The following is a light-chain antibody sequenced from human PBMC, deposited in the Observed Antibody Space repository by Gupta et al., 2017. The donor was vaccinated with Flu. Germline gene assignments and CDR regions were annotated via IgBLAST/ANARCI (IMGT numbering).Light chain of an antibody. Sequence: QSVLTPPPSVSGAPGQGVTISCTGSTSNIGAGFDIHWYQQLPGRGPKLLIYGNTNRPSGVPDRFSGSKSGTSASLAITGLQAEDESDYYCQSYDSSLTGSVFGTGTRVTVL. CDR2: GNT. V-gene: IGLV1-40*01. CDR1: TSNIGAGFD. J-gene: IGLJ1*01. CDR3: QSYDSSLTGSV.